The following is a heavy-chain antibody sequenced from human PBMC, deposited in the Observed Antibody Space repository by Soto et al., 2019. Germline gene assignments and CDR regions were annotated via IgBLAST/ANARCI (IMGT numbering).Heavy chain of an antibody. CDR3: AREAGAFDY. CDR1: GFTFSSYN. CDR2: ISSTGSTT. V-gene: IGHV3-48*02. Sequence: VQLVESGGGSIQTGGSLRLSCAASGFTFSSYNMNWVRQAPGKGLEWISYISSTGSTTYYADSVKGRFTTSRDNAKNSLFRQINSLRDGDPAVYYWAREAGAFDYGGQGTLVTVPS. J-gene: IGHJ4*02.